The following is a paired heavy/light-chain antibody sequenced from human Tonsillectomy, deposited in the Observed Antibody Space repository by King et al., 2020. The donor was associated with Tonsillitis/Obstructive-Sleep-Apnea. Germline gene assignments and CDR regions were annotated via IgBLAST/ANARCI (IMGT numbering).Light chain of an antibody. V-gene: IGKV3-15*01. Sequence: EIVMTQSPATLSVSPGERATLSCRASQSVSANLAWYQQKPGQAPRLLMYDASTRATGIPARFSGSGSGTEFTLTISSLQSEDFAVYYCQQYNNWPPWTFGQGTKVEIK. CDR2: DAS. CDR1: QSVSAN. CDR3: QQYNNWPPWT. J-gene: IGKJ1*01.
Heavy chain of an antibody. CDR1: DFTFSSYW. Sequence: EVQLVESGGGLVQPGGSLRLSCAASDFTFSSYWMHWVRQVPGKGLVWVSRINSDGTSTTYADSVKGRFTISRDNAKNTVYLQMNSLRAEDTAVYYCARVYCTSTSCFYWYFDLWGRGTLVTVSP. J-gene: IGHJ2*01. CDR2: INSDGTST. V-gene: IGHV3-74*01. D-gene: IGHD2-2*01. CDR3: ARVYCTSTSCFYWYFDL.